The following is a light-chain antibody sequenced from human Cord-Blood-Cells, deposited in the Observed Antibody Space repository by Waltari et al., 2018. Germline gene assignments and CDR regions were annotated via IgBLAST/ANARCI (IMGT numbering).Light chain of an antibody. CDR1: SGDVGGYNY. V-gene: IGLV2-14*01. CDR3: SSYTSSSTLVV. CDR2: DVS. J-gene: IGLJ2*01. Sequence: QSALTQPASVSESPGQSITISCTGTSGDVGGYNYVSWYQQHPGKAPKLMIYDVSNRPSGVSNRFSGSKSGNTASLTISGLQAEDEADYYCSSYTSSSTLVVFGGGTKLTVL.